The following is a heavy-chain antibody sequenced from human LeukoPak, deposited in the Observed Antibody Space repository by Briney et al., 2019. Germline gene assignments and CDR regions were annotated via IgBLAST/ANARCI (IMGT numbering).Heavy chain of an antibody. CDR3: AKESYDSSGYDAFDI. J-gene: IGHJ3*02. CDR2: IYSGGST. CDR1: GFTVSSNY. V-gene: IGHV3-53*01. Sequence: PGGSLRLSCAASGFTVSSNYMSWVRQAPGKGLEWVSVIYSGGSTYYADSVKGRFTISRDNSKNTLYLQMNSLRAEDTAVYYCAKESYDSSGYDAFDIWGQGTMVTVSS. D-gene: IGHD3-22*01.